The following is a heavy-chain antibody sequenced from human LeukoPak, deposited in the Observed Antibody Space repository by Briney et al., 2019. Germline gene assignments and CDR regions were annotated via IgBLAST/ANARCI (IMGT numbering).Heavy chain of an antibody. J-gene: IGHJ5*02. V-gene: IGHV3-74*01. CDR3: ARDLDGSGNYHWFDP. Sequence: GGSLRLSCAASGFTFSSYWMHWVRQAPGKGLVWVSRINGDGSTTTYADSVKGRFTISRDNAKNTLYVQMNSLRVEDTAVYYCARDLDGSGNYHWFDPRGQGTLVTVSS. CDR1: GFTFSSYW. CDR2: INGDGSTT. D-gene: IGHD3-10*01.